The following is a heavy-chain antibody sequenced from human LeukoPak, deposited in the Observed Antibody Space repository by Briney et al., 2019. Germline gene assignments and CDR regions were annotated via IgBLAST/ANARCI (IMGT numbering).Heavy chain of an antibody. CDR3: ARDSSGEPLFDY. CDR2: IYYSGST. CDR1: GGSISSSSYY. V-gene: IGHV4-61*01. D-gene: IGHD1-26*01. Sequence: SETLSLTCTVSGGSISSSSYYWSWIRQPPGKGLEWIGYIYYSGSTNYNPSLKSRVTISVDTSKNQFSLKLSSVTAADTAVYYCARDSSGEPLFDYWGQGTLVTVSS. J-gene: IGHJ4*02.